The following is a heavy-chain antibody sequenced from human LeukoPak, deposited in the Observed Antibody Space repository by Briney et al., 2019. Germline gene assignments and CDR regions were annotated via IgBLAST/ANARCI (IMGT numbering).Heavy chain of an antibody. CDR2: ISAYNGNT. J-gene: IGHJ4*02. Sequence: ASVKVSCKASGYTFTSYGISWVRQAPGQGLERMGWISAYNGNTNYAQKLQGRVTMTTDTSTSTAYMELRSLRSDDTAVYYCARVAVRAGSFDYWGQGTLVTVSS. V-gene: IGHV1-18*01. CDR3: ARVAVRAGSFDY. CDR1: GYTFTSYG. D-gene: IGHD6-19*01.